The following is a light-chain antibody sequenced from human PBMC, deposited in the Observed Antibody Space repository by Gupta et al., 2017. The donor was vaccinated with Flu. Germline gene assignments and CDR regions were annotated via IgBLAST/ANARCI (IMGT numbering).Light chain of an antibody. Sequence: QNVVTQAPSFSVSPGGTVTLTCGLTSGSVSTTYYPSWYQQTPGQPPRTRIYNTNTRSSVVPDRFSGSIVGNKDALTIAGAQADDECDDDCALYMRRGMGGCGGGT. CDR3: ALYMRRGMGG. CDR1: SGSVSTTYY. V-gene: IGLV8-61*01. J-gene: IGLJ3*02. CDR2: NTN.